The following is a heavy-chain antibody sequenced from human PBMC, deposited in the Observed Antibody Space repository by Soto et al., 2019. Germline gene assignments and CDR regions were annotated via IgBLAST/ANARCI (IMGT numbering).Heavy chain of an antibody. J-gene: IGHJ6*02. CDR2: IRHSGST. Sequence: QVQLQQWGAGLLKPSETLSLNCAVYGGSFYWTWIRQPPGKGLEWIGEIRHSGSTNYNPSLKSRVSISIDRSKSQVSLTVYSVTAADTAVYYCARGGGDYDYAVDVWGQGTTVTFSS. CDR1: GGSFY. CDR3: ARGGGDYDYAVDV. D-gene: IGHD4-17*01. V-gene: IGHV4-34*01.